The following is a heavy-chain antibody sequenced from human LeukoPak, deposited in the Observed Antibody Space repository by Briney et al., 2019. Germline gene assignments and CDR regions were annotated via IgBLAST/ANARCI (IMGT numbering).Heavy chain of an antibody. CDR2: ISSSGSTI. CDR3: ARESSGNYYVGFDY. J-gene: IGHJ4*02. D-gene: IGHD1-26*01. CDR1: GFTVSSYE. V-gene: IGHV3-48*03. Sequence: PGGSLRLSCTASGFTVSSYEMNWVRRAQGKGLEWVSYISSSGSTIYYADSVKGRFTISRDSAKNSLYLQMSSLRAEDTAVYYCARESSGNYYVGFDYWGQGTLVPVSS.